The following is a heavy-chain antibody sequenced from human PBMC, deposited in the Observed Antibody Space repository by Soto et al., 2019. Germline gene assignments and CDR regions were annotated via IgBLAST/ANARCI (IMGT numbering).Heavy chain of an antibody. CDR2: TYYRSKWYN. V-gene: IGHV6-1*01. J-gene: IGHJ3*02. CDR1: GDSVSSNSAA. CDR3: ARDTYYYGSGSYQPDDAFDI. Sequence: SQTLSLTCVISGDSVSSNSAAWNGIRQSPSRGLEWLGRTYYRSKWYNDYAVSVKSRITINPDTSKNQFSLQLNSVTPEDTAVYYCARDTYYYGSGSYQPDDAFDIWGQGTMVTVSS. D-gene: IGHD3-10*01.